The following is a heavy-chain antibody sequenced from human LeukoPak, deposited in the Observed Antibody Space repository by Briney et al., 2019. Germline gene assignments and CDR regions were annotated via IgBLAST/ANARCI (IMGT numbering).Heavy chain of an antibody. Sequence: SETLSLTCAVSGYSICSGYYWGWIRQPPGKGLEWIGSIYHSGSTYYNPSLKSRVTISVDTSKNQFSLKLSSVTAADTAVYYCARKDVRYFDWLSDNWFDPWGREPWSPSPQ. CDR1: GYSICSGYY. CDR3: ARKDVRYFDWLSDNWFDP. CDR2: IYHSGST. J-gene: IGHJ5*02. V-gene: IGHV4-38-2*01. D-gene: IGHD3-9*01.